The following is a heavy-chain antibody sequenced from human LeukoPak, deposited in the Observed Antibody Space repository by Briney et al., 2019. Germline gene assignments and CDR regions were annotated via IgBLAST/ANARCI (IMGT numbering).Heavy chain of an antibody. CDR1: GFTFSSYG. Sequence: GGSLRLSCAASGFTFSSYGMHWFRQAPGKGLEWVAFIRYDGSNKYYADSVKGRFTISRDNSKNTLYLHMNSLRAEDTAVYYCAKELTGLDYWGQGTLVTVSS. J-gene: IGHJ4*02. V-gene: IGHV3-30*02. D-gene: IGHD4/OR15-4a*01. CDR2: IRYDGSNK. CDR3: AKELTGLDY.